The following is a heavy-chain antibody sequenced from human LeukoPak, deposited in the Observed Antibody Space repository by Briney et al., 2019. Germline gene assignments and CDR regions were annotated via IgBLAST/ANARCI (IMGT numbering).Heavy chain of an antibody. D-gene: IGHD3-10*01. J-gene: IGHJ3*02. CDR2: IYTSGST. CDR3: AKSIIMVRGAIKAPDAFDI. CDR1: GGSISSRSYY. V-gene: IGHV4-61*02. Sequence: PSETLSLTCTVSGGSISSRSYYWSWIRQPAGKGPEWIGRIYTSGSTNYNPSLKSRVTISVDMSKNQFSLNLSSVSAADTAVYYCAKSIIMVRGAIKAPDAFDIWGQGTMVTVSS.